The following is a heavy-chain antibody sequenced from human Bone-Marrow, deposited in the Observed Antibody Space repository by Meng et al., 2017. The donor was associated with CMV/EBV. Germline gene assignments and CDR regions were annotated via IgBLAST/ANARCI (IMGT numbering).Heavy chain of an antibody. CDR3: AKDLTQPTLTGTTLRYFDY. V-gene: IGHV3-23*01. Sequence: FRSYAMGWVRQAQGEGLEWVSAISGSGGSTYYADCVEGRFTISRDNSKNTLYLQMNSLRAEDTAVYYCAKDLTQPTLTGTTLRYFDYWGQGTLVTVSS. D-gene: IGHD1-20*01. CDR1: FRSYA. CDR2: ISGSGGST. J-gene: IGHJ4*02.